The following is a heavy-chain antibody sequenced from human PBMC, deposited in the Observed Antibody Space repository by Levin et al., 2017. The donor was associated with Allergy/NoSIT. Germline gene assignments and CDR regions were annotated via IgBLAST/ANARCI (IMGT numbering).Heavy chain of an antibody. CDR3: ARGGSYRFLEWLLSGNLAPYDYGMDV. J-gene: IGHJ6*02. Sequence: PSETLSLTCAVYGGSFSGYYWSWIRQPPGKGLEWIGEINHSGSTNYNPSLKSRVTISVDTSKNQFSLKLSSVTAADTAVYYCARGGSYRFLEWLLSGNLAPYDYGMDVWGQGTTVTVSS. CDR2: INHSGST. D-gene: IGHD3-3*01. CDR1: GGSFSGYY. V-gene: IGHV4-34*01.